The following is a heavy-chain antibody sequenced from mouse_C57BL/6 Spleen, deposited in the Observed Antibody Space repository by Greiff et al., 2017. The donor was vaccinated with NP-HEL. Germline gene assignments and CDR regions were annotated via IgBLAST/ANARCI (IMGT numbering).Heavy chain of an antibody. Sequence: VKLQESGAELARPGASVKLSCKASGYTFTSYGISWVKQRTGQGLEWIGEIYPRSGNTYYNEKFKGKATLTADKSSSTAYMELRSLTSEDSAVYFCAIVLSAQDYFDYWGQGTTLTVSS. V-gene: IGHV1-81*01. J-gene: IGHJ2*01. CDR2: IYPRSGNT. CDR1: GYTFTSYG. D-gene: IGHD1-1*02. CDR3: AIVLSAQDYFDY.